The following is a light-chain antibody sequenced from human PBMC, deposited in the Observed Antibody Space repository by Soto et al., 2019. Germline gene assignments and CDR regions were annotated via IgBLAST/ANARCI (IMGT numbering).Light chain of an antibody. J-gene: IGKJ4*01. V-gene: IGKV3-15*01. CDR1: QSVSSN. Sequence: EIVMTQSPATLSVSPGERATLSCRASQSVSSNLAWYQQKPGQTPKLLIYVASTMATGIPARFSGSGSGTDFTLAICCLLSVDFAVYYCQQYNVWPLSFGGGTKVEFK. CDR2: VAS. CDR3: QQYNVWPLS.